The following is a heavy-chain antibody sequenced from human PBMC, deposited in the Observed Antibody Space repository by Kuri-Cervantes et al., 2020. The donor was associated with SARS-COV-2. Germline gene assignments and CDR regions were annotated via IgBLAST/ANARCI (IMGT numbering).Heavy chain of an antibody. CDR3: ARGLGAVSTVDFYFVLDV. CDR1: GFTFSDYY. Sequence: GESLKISCEGPGFTFSDYYMSWVRQAPGKGLEWLSNISPSMAHTYYADSVRGRFTISRDNAKNSLYLQMTGLRVDDTAVYYCARGLGAVSTVDFYFVLDVWGQGTTVTVSS. J-gene: IGHJ6*02. V-gene: IGHV3-11*06. D-gene: IGHD3-16*01. CDR2: ISPSMAHT.